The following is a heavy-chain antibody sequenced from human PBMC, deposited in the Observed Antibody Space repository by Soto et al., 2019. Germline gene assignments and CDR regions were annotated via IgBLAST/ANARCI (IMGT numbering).Heavy chain of an antibody. D-gene: IGHD6-19*01. CDR3: ARHNQWLVSEYYFDY. CDR1: GGSISSYY. CDR2: IYYSGST. V-gene: IGHV4-59*08. Sequence: SETLSLTCTVSGGSISSYYWSWIRQPPGKGLEWIGYIYYSGSTNYNPSLKSRVTISVDTSKNQFSLKLSSVTAADTAVYYCARHNQWLVSEYYFDYWGQGTLVPVSS. J-gene: IGHJ4*02.